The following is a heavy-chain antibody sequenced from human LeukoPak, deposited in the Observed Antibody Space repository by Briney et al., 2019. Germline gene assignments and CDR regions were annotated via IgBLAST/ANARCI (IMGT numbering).Heavy chain of an antibody. D-gene: IGHD1-26*01. J-gene: IGHJ6*03. Sequence: PGGSLRLSRAASGFTFSSYSMNWVRQTPGKGLEWVSSITRGSIYTFYADSVKGRFTISRDNAKNSLSLQMNSLRAEDTAVYYCARDPYNGSYGDDYYYYMDVWGKGTTVTISS. V-gene: IGHV3-21*01. CDR1: GFTFSSYS. CDR2: ITRGSIYT. CDR3: ARDPYNGSYGDDYYYYMDV.